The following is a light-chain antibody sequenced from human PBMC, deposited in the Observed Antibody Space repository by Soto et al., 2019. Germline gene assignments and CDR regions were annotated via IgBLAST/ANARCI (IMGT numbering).Light chain of an antibody. V-gene: IGKV3-15*01. CDR3: QQYNKWPRT. CDR1: QSIGTT. CDR2: GAS. J-gene: IGKJ2*01. Sequence: EIVMTQSPATLSVSPRERATLSCRASQSIGTTLTWYHQRPGQAPRLLIYGASARATGIPARFSGSGSGTEFTLTISSLQSEDFAVYYCQQYNKWPRTFGQGTKLEI.